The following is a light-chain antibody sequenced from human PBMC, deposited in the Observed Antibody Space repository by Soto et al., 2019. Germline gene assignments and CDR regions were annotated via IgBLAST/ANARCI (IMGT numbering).Light chain of an antibody. J-gene: IGKJ1*01. CDR1: QSINTW. CDR3: QQYQTYSQ. V-gene: IGKV1-5*03. Sequence: DIQMTQSPSTLSASVGDRVTITCRASQSINTWLAWYQLKPGRAPKLLIYKASTLESGVPSRFSGSGSGTEFTLTISSLQPDAFATYYCQQYQTYSQFGQGTKVEIK. CDR2: KAS.